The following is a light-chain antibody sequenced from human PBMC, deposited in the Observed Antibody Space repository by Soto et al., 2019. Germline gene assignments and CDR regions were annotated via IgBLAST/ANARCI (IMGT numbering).Light chain of an antibody. CDR3: QQYKTYPVT. CDR1: HGISTF. CDR2: GAS. Sequence: DIQLTQSPSSLSASVGDRVTITCRASHGISTFLAWLQQKPGTAPKSLIYGASNLQSGVTSRFSGRGSGSAFTLTISSLQPEDAATYYCQQYKTYPVTFDQGTKVEIK. J-gene: IGKJ1*01. V-gene: IGKV1-16*01.